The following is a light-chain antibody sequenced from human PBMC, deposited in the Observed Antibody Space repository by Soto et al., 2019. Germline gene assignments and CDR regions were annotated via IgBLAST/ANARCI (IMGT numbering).Light chain of an antibody. V-gene: IGKV3D-11*02. CDR2: GAS. Sequence: EIVMTQSPATLSVSPGERATLSCRASQSVSSNLAWYQQKPGQTPRLLIYGASKRANGVPARFSGSGSGTDFTLTITTLEPEDFAVYFCQQRANWQPVTFGQGTKVDIK. CDR1: QSVSSN. J-gene: IGKJ1*01. CDR3: QQRANWQPVT.